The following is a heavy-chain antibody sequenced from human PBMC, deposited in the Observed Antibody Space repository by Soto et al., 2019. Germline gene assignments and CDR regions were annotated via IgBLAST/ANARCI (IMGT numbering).Heavy chain of an antibody. CDR3: AREGRYYDSSGYPRNWFDP. V-gene: IGHV3-48*02. D-gene: IGHD3-22*01. Sequence: PGGSLRLSCAASGFTFSSYSMNWVRQAPGKGLEWVSYISSSSSSTIYYADSVKGRFTISRDNAKNSLYLQMNSLRDEDTAVYYCAREGRYYDSSGYPRNWFDPWGQGTLVTVSS. J-gene: IGHJ5*02. CDR2: ISSSSSSTI. CDR1: GFTFSSYS.